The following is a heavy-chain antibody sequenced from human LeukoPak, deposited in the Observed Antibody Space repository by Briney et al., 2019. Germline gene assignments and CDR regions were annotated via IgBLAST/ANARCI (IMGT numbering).Heavy chain of an antibody. V-gene: IGHV3-30*04. CDR1: GFTFSSYA. Sequence: GGSLRLSCAASGFTFSSYAMHWVRQAPGKGLEWVAVISYDGSNKYYADSVKGRFTISRDNSKNTLYLQMNSLRAEDTAVYYCARHRQWLPKVWGQGTLVTVSS. D-gene: IGHD6-19*01. CDR3: ARHRQWLPKV. CDR2: ISYDGSNK. J-gene: IGHJ4*02.